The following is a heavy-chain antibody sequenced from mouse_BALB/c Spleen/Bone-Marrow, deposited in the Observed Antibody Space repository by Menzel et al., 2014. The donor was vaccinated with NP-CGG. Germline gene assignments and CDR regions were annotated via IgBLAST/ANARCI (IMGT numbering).Heavy chain of an antibody. J-gene: IGHJ4*01. CDR1: GYSFTGYT. CDR2: INPYNGGT. V-gene: IGHV1-18*01. D-gene: IGHD2-3*01. CDR3: ARWNDGYSLYYYAMDY. Sequence: VQLKESGPELVKPGASMKISCKASGYSFTGYTVNWVKQSHGKNLEWIGLINPYNGGTSYNQKFKGKATLTVDKSSSTAYMELLRLTSEDSAVYYCARWNDGYSLYYYAMDYWGQGTSVTVSS.